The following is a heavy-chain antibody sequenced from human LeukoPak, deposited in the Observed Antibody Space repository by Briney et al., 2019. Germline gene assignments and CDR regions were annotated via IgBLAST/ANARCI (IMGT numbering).Heavy chain of an antibody. CDR1: GYTFTSYY. CDR2: INPSGGST. CDR3: ARNYDSSGYYYRYYFDY. D-gene: IGHD3-22*01. V-gene: IGHV1-46*01. J-gene: IGHJ4*02. Sequence: GASVKVSCKASGYTFTSYYMHWVRQAPGQGLEWMGIINPSGGSTSYAQKFQGRVTMTRDMSTSTVYMELSSLRSEDTAVYYCARNYDSSGYYYRYYFDYWGQGTLVTVSS.